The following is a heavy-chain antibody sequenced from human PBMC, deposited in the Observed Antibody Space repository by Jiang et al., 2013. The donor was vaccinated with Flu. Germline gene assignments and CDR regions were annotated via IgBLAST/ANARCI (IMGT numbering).Heavy chain of an antibody. J-gene: IGHJ6*02. D-gene: IGHD5/OR15-5a*01. CDR2: TYYRSKWYN. CDR1: GDSVSSNSAA. V-gene: IGHV6-1*01. CDR3: ARDRRSTDEFNYYYYGMDV. Sequence: QTLSLTCAISGDSVSSNSAAWNWIRQSPSRGLEWLGRTYYRSKWYNDYAVSVKSRITINPDTSKNQFSLQLNSVTPEDTAVYYCARDRRSTDEFNYYYYGMDVWGQGTTVTVSS.